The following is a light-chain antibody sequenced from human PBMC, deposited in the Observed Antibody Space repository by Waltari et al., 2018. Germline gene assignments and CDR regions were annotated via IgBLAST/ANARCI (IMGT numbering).Light chain of an antibody. J-gene: IGLJ3*02. V-gene: IGLV2-11*01. Sequence: QAALTQPPSVSGSPGQSVTISCTGTNRDIGGYHYVSWYQQHPGKAPKLLIYDVSKRPPGVSDHFSGSKSGNTASLTISGLQAEDEADYYCSSYIGTNTWVFGGGTRLTVL. CDR2: DVS. CDR3: SSYIGTNTWV. CDR1: NRDIGGYHY.